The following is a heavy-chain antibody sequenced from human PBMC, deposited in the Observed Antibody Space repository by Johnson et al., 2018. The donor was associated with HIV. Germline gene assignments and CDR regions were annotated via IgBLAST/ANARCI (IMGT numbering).Heavy chain of an antibody. V-gene: IGHV3-11*04. CDR1: GFTFSDYY. D-gene: IGHD3-22*01. J-gene: IGHJ3*02. CDR2: ISSGGTTI. Sequence: QLPLVESGGCLVKPAGSLRLSCVSSGFTFSDYYMTWIRQAPGKGLEWLSYISSGGTTIYYSDSVKGRFTISRDNAKNSLYLQMNSLRAEDTAVYYCARFDGFITTLRVIGDAFDIWGQGTMVTVSS. CDR3: ARFDGFITTLRVIGDAFDI.